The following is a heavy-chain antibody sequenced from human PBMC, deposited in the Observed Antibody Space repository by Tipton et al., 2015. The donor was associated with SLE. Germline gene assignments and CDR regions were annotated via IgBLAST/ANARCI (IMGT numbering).Heavy chain of an antibody. CDR2: ISAYNGNT. D-gene: IGHD2-15*01. CDR3: ARGDGIVVVVAATGYYGMDV. CDR1: GYTFTSYD. J-gene: IGHJ6*02. Sequence: QLVQSGAEVKKPGASVKVSCKASGYTFTSYDISWVRQAPGQGLEWMGWISAYNGNTNYAQKPQGRVTMTTDTSTSTAYMELRSLRSDDTAVYFCARGDGIVVVVAATGYYGMDVWGQGTTVTVSS. V-gene: IGHV1-18*01.